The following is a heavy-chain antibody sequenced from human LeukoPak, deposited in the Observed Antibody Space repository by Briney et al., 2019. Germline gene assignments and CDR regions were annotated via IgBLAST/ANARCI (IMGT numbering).Heavy chain of an antibody. D-gene: IGHD3-3*01. Sequence: SETLSLTCAVSGGSISSSNWWTWVRQPPGKGLEWIGEIYHSGNTNYNPSLKSRVTISIDKPKNQFSLKLSSVTAADTAMYYCARIRSEYYYYNMDVWGQGTTVIVSS. CDR1: GGSISSSNW. CDR3: ARIRSEYYYYNMDV. CDR2: IYHSGNT. J-gene: IGHJ6*02. V-gene: IGHV4-4*02.